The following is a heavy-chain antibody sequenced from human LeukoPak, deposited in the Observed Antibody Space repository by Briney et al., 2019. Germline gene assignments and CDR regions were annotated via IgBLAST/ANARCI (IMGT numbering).Heavy chain of an antibody. V-gene: IGHV5-51*01. CDR2: IYPGDSDT. CDR3: ARPAGYYDSSGYYNVYYFDY. CDR1: GYSFTSYW. D-gene: IGHD3-22*01. Sequence: GASLKISCKGSGYSFTSYWIGWVRQMPGKGLEWMGIIYPGDSDTRYSPSFQGQVTISADKSISTAYLQWSSLKASDTAMYYCARPAGYYDSSGYYNVYYFDYWGQGTLVTVSS. J-gene: IGHJ4*02.